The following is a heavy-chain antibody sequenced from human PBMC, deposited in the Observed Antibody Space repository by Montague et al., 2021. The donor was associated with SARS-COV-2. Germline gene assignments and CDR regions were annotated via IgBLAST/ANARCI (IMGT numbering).Heavy chain of an antibody. J-gene: IGHJ4*02. D-gene: IGHD1-1*01. CDR2: VHYTGST. Sequence: SETLSLTCEVSGGSISSYYWSWIRQPPGKGLEWIGYVHYTGSTKYNPSLKTRVTLSLDTPKNHFSLKLSSVTAADTAVYYCARAQNTCFIANCVNYFEVWGLGALVTVSS. CDR3: ARAQNTCFIANCVNYFEV. V-gene: IGHV4-59*01. CDR1: GGSISSYY.